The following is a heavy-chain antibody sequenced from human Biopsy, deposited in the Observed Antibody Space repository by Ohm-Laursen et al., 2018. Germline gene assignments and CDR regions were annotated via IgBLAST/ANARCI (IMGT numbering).Heavy chain of an antibody. D-gene: IGHD4-17*01. J-gene: IGHJ5*02. CDR2: IIPLFGAP. CDR1: GAIFSNYA. CDR3: ARLAQIYGDSPFDP. V-gene: IGHV1-69*13. Sequence: SVKVSCKASGAIFSNYAITWVRQAPGQGLEWMGGIIPLFGAPNYAQKFQGRLTITADESKSTTCMELSSLRSEDTAVYYCARLAQIYGDSPFDPWGQGTLVTVSS.